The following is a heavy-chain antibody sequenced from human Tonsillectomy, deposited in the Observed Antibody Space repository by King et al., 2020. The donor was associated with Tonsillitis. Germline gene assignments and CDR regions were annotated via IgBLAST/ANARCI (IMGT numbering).Heavy chain of an antibody. J-gene: IGHJ3*02. CDR1: GFTFSSYG. CDR2: ISYDGSNK. V-gene: IGHV3-30*18. D-gene: IGHD3-3*01. Sequence: VQLVESGGGVVQPGRSLRLSCAASGFTFSSYGMHWVRQAPGKGLEWVAVISYDGSNKYYADSVKSRFTISRDNSKNTLYLQMNSLRAEDTAVYYCAKAYYDFWSGYYDAFDIWGQGTMVTVSS. CDR3: AKAYYDFWSGYYDAFDI.